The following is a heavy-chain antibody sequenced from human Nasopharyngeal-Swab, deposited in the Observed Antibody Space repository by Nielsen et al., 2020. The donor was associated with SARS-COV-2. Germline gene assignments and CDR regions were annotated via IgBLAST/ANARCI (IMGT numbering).Heavy chain of an antibody. CDR3: GRAGSYRIDY. CDR1: GFTFSSYW. V-gene: IGHV3-74*01. CDR2: INSDGRTR. J-gene: IGHJ4*02. D-gene: IGHD1-14*01. Sequence: GESLKISCVASGFTFSSYWIQWVRQPPGKGLEWVVRINSDGRTRDHADSLQGRFTIARDNAKNEVYLQLNGLRDEDTAVYYCGRAGSYRIDYWGQGTLVTVSS.